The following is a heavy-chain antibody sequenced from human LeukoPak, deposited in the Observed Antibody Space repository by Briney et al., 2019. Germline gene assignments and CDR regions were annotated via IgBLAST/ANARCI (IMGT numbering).Heavy chain of an antibody. D-gene: IGHD3-10*01. J-gene: IGHJ4*02. CDR1: GFTFMNHA. Sequence: PGGSLRLSCAASGFTFMNHAMNWVRQAPGKGLEWVSSISSSSSYTYYADSVRGRFTISRDNARNSLYLQMNSLRAEDTAVYYCARDLKEYYGSGSTSDYWGQGTLVTVSS. V-gene: IGHV3-21*01. CDR3: ARDLKEYYGSGSTSDY. CDR2: ISSSSSYT.